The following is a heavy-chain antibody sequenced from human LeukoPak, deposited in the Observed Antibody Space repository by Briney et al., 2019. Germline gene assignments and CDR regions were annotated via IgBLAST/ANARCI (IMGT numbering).Heavy chain of an antibody. D-gene: IGHD4-23*01. J-gene: IGHJ3*02. CDR1: GYTFTSYY. Sequence: ASVKVSCKASGYTFTSYYIHWVRQAPGQGLEWMGIINPSGGSTSYVQKFQGRVTMTRDMSTSTVYMELGSLRSEDTAVYYCARAVVTSPRSAFDIWGQGTMVTVSS. CDR2: INPSGGST. CDR3: ARAVVTSPRSAFDI. V-gene: IGHV1-46*01.